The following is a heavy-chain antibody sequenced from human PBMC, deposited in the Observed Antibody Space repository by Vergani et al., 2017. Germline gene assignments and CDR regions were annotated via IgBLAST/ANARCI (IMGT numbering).Heavy chain of an antibody. CDR2: INPNSGGT. D-gene: IGHD3-22*01. V-gene: IGHV1-2*02. J-gene: IGHJ4*02. CDR1: GYTFTGYY. CDR3: ARVGYYYDSSGKSGFDY. Sequence: QVQLVQSGAEVKKPGASVKVSCKASGYTFTGYYMHWVRQAPGQGLEWMGWINPNSGGTNYAQKFQGRVTMTRDTSISTAYMELSRLRSDDTAVYDCARVGYYYDSSGKSGFDYWGQGTLVTVSS.